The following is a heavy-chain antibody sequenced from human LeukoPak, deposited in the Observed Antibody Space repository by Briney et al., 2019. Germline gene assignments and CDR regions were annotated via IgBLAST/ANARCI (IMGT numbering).Heavy chain of an antibody. CDR2: SHPSGTT. J-gene: IGHJ4*02. V-gene: IGHV4-38-2*01. CDR3: AREAERRIVN. CDR1: GFSISSGYY. Sequence: SEDLSLTCVVSGFSISSGYYWGWIRQPPGRGLEWIVNSHPSGTTFYNSSLKRRVAMSIDTSKNQFSLKLVSVTAADTAVYSCAREAERRIVNWGQGTLVTVSS. D-gene: IGHD1-1*01.